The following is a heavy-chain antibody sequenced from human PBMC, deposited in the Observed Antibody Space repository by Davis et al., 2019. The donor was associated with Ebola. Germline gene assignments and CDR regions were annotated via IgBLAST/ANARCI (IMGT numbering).Heavy chain of an antibody. Sequence: ASVKVSCKASGYTFTSYYMHWVRQAPGQGLEWMGIINPSGGSTSYAQKFQGRVTMTRDTSTSTVYMELSSLRSEDTAVYYCARGRGDGDPSGWFDPWGQGTLVTVSS. V-gene: IGHV1-46*01. CDR2: INPSGGST. J-gene: IGHJ5*02. CDR3: ARGRGDGDPSGWFDP. CDR1: GYTFTSYY. D-gene: IGHD4-17*01.